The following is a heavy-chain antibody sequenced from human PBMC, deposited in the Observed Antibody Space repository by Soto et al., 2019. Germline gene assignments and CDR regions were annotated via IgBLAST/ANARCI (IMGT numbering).Heavy chain of an antibody. CDR3: ARDLWVEPELYYYGMDV. J-gene: IGHJ6*02. CDR1: GDSISSADYY. V-gene: IGHV4-30-4*01. CDR2: IFYSGTT. D-gene: IGHD1-1*01. Sequence: PSETLSLTCTVSGDSISSADYYWSWIRQTPGKGLEWIGHIFYSGTTYYNPSLKSRLTISVDTSKNHFSLRLTSVTAAGTAVYYCARDLWVEPELYYYGMDVWGQGTTVTVSS.